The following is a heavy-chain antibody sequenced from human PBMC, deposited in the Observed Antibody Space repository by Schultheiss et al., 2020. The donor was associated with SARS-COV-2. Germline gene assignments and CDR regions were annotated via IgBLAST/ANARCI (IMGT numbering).Heavy chain of an antibody. CDR1: GGSISSGYY. J-gene: IGHJ4*02. D-gene: IGHD3-10*01. Sequence: SETLSLTCTVSGGSISSGYYWGWIRQPPGKGLEWIGSIYHSGSTYYNPSLKSRVTISVDTSKNQFSLKLSSVTAADTAVYYCARQGLSGEMDYWGQGILVTVSS. V-gene: IGHV4-38-2*02. CDR3: ARQGLSGEMDY. CDR2: IYHSGST.